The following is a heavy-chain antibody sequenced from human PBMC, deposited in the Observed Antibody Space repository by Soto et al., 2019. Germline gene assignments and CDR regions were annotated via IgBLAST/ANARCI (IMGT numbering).Heavy chain of an antibody. CDR2: IYYSGST. J-gene: IGHJ4*02. CDR3: ARLRWGDYRSFDY. CDR1: GGSISTGGYY. Sequence: QVQLQESGPGLVKPSQTLSLTCIVSGGSISTGGYYWSWIRQDPGKGLEWIGFIYYSGSTYYNPSLPSRVTISVDTSKNPFSLNLSSGTAADTAVYYWARLRWGDYRSFDYWGQGTLVTVSS. V-gene: IGHV4-31*02. D-gene: IGHD4-17*01.